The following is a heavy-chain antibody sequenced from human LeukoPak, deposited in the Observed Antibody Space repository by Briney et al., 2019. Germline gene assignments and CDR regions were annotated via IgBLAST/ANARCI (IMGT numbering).Heavy chain of an antibody. V-gene: IGHV1-46*01. CDR2: INPSGGST. D-gene: IGHD3-9*01. Sequence: ASVKVSCKASGYTFTSYYMHWVRQAPGQGLEWMGIINPSGGSTSYAQKFQGRVTMTRGTSTSTVYMELSSLRSEDTAVYYCARANHYDILTGYSDDASDIWGQGTMVTVSS. CDR3: ARANHYDILTGYSDDASDI. CDR1: GYTFTSYY. J-gene: IGHJ3*02.